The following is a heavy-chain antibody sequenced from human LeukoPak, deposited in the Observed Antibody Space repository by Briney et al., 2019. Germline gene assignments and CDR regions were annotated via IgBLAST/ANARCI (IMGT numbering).Heavy chain of an antibody. CDR2: IYYSGST. V-gene: IGHV4-59*12. CDR1: GGSINNYY. CDR3: ARDSEGDSGYDYFDY. Sequence: PSETLSLTCTVSGGSINNYYWSWIRQPPGKGLEWIGYIYYSGSTRYNPSLKSRVIISVDTSKNQFSLNLSSVTAADTAVYYCARDSEGDSGYDYFDYWGQGALVTVSS. J-gene: IGHJ4*02. D-gene: IGHD5-12*01.